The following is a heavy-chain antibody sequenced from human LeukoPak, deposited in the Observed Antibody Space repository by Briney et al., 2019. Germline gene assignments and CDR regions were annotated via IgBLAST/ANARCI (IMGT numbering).Heavy chain of an antibody. D-gene: IGHD3-16*01. CDR1: GFTFGGYA. V-gene: IGHV3-49*04. CDR2: IRSKAYGGTT. J-gene: IGHJ4*02. CDR3: TIEGGCDLVDY. Sequence: PGRSLRLSCAASGFTFGGYAMSWVRQAPGKGLEWVGFIRSKAYGGTTEYAASVKGRFTISRDDSKSIAYLQMNSLKPEDTAVYYCTIEGGCDLVDYWGQGTLGTASS.